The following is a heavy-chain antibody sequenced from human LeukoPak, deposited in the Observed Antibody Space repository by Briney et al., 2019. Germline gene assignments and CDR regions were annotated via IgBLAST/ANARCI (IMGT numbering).Heavy chain of an antibody. D-gene: IGHD5-18*01. CDR2: ISSSGSTI. J-gene: IGHJ4*02. V-gene: IGHV3-11*04. CDR3: AREGTAMANFDY. Sequence: GGSLRLSCAASGXTFSNAWMSWVRQAPGKGLEWVSYISSSGSTIYYADSVKGRFTISRDNAKNLLYVQMNSLRAEDTGVYYCAREGTAMANFDYWGQGTLVTVSS. CDR1: GXTFSNAW.